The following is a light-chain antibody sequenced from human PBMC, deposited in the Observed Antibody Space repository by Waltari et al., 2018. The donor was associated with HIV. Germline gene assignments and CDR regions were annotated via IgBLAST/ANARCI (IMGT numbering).Light chain of an antibody. V-gene: IGLV5-45*02. CDR1: SGINVGPSR. Sequence: QAGLTQPSSLPASPGASASPTCTLRSGINVGPSRIYWSKQKPGSPPQYLLRYKSDSDNQQGSGVPSRFSGSKDASADAGILLISGLQSEDEADYYCMIWHSGAWVFGGGTKLTVL. CDR2: YKSDSDN. J-gene: IGLJ3*02. CDR3: MIWHSGAWV.